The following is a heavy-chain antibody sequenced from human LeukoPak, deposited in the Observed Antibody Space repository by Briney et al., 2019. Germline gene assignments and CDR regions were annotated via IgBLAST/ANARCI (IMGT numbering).Heavy chain of an antibody. D-gene: IGHD3-3*01. CDR2: MSSSGSVI. Sequence: KPGGSLRLSCSASGFTFSDYYMSWIRQAPGKGLEWVSYMSSSGSVIYCADSVKGRFTISRDNAKNSLYLQMNNLRVEETAMYYCARSRSGQYWGQGTLVTVSS. CDR1: GFTFSDYY. V-gene: IGHV3-11*01. J-gene: IGHJ4*02. CDR3: ARSRSGQY.